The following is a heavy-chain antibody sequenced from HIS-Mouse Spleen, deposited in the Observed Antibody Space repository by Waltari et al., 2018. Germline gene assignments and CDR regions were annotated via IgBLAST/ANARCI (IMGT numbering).Heavy chain of an antibody. J-gene: IGHJ4*02. D-gene: IGHD3-22*01. CDR1: GGSISSSSYY. CDR2: IYYSGST. Sequence: QLQLQESGPGLVKPSETLSLTCTVSGGSISSSSYYWGWIRQPPGKGLEWIGRIYYSGSTYYNPSLKSRVTISVDTSKNQFSLKLSSVTAADTAVYYCARQGYYYDSSGYYQYLDYWGQGTLVTVSS. V-gene: IGHV4-39*01. CDR3: ARQGYYYDSSGYYQYLDY.